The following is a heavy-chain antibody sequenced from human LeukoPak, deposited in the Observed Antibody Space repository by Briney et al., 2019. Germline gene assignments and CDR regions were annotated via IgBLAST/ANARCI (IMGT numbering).Heavy chain of an antibody. J-gene: IGHJ5*02. CDR1: GFTFSSYD. CDR2: IGTAGDS. Sequence: GGSLRLSCAASGFTFSSYDMHWVRQGTGKGLEWVSGIGTAGDSYYLGSVKGRFTISRENAKSFLYLQMNSLRAADTAVYYCARGSGGGFDPWGQGTLVTVSS. D-gene: IGHD3-10*01. CDR3: ARGSGGGFDP. V-gene: IGHV3-13*01.